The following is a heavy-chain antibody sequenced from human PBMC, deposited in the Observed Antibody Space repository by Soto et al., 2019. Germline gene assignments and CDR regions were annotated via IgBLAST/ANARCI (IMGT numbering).Heavy chain of an antibody. V-gene: IGHV3-73*01. CDR2: IRNKANSYAT. J-gene: IGHJ3*02. D-gene: IGHD1-1*01. CDR3: TTFYNGEALDI. CDR1: GFTFSGST. Sequence: EVQLVESGGGLVQPGESLKLPCAASGFTFSGSTMHWVRQASGKGLEWVGRIRNKANSYATLYAASMKGRFTISRDDSKNTAYLQLDSLKTEDTAVYYCTTFYNGEALDIWGQGAMVSVSS.